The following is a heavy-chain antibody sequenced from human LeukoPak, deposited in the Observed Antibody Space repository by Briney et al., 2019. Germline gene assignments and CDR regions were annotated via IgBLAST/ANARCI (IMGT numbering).Heavy chain of an antibody. CDR2: ISSSSNTI. CDR3: AKGTVGAKF. CDR1: GFTFSSYA. D-gene: IGHD1-26*01. V-gene: IGHV3-48*04. J-gene: IGHJ4*02. Sequence: PGGSLRLSCTASGFTFSSYAMNWVRQAPGKGLEWVSYISSSSNTIYYADSVKGRFAISRDTAQNSLYLQMNFLRVDDTAVYYCAKGTVGAKFWGQGTLVIVSS.